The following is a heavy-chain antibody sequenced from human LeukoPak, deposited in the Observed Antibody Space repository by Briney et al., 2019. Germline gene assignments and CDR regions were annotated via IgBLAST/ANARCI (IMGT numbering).Heavy chain of an antibody. CDR1: GFTFSSYW. D-gene: IGHD3-10*01. CDR3: AREGEKVLYRGERYYYYYYMDV. Sequence: GGSLRLSCAASGFTFSSYWMHWVRQAPGKGLVWVSRINSDGSSTSYADSVKGRFTISRGNAKNTLYLQMNSLRAEDTAVYYCAREGEKVLYRGERYYYYYYMDVWGKGTTVTVSS. CDR2: INSDGSST. J-gene: IGHJ6*03. V-gene: IGHV3-74*01.